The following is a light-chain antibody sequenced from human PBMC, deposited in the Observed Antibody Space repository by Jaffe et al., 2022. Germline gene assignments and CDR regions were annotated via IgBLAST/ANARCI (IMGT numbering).Light chain of an antibody. CDR2: TNN. CDR3: AAWDDSLRGVV. Sequence: QSVLTQPPSASGTPGQRVTISCSGSSSNIGNNYVYWYHQLPGTAPKLLIYTNNQRPSGVPDRFSASKSGTSASLAISGLRSEDEADFYCAAWDDSLRGVVFGGGTKLTVL. V-gene: IGLV1-47*01. J-gene: IGLJ2*01. CDR1: SSNIGNNY.